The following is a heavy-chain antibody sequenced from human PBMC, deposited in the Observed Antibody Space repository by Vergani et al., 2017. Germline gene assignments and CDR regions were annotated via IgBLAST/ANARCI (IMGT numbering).Heavy chain of an antibody. CDR1: GASVSRGTYY. CDR2: MYTSGHT. V-gene: IGHV4-61*02. D-gene: IGHD3-10*01. CDR3: ARRTTMVRGVLEIARYYFDY. J-gene: IGHJ4*02. Sequence: QVQLQESGPGLLKPSQTLSLTCTVSGASVSRGTYYWTWIRQPAGKKLEWIVRMYTSGHTIYNPSLESRVTMSVDTSKNQFSLKLSSVTAADTAVYYCARRTTMVRGVLEIARYYFDYWGQGTLVTVSS.